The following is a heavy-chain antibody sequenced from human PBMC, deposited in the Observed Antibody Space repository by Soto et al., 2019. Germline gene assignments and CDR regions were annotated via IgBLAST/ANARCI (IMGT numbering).Heavy chain of an antibody. CDR3: ARGCRYYSSDYYYAY. Sequence: QVQLVQSGAGVRKPGSSVKVACKASGGTFSRHAISWVRQAPGQGLEWVGGIIPIFGTANHAQKFQGRVTIIADESTSTAYMELSSLRAEDTAIYYCARGCRYYSSDYYYAYWCQGTLVIVSS. CDR1: GGTFSRHA. V-gene: IGHV1-69*01. D-gene: IGHD3-22*01. J-gene: IGHJ4*02. CDR2: IIPIFGTA.